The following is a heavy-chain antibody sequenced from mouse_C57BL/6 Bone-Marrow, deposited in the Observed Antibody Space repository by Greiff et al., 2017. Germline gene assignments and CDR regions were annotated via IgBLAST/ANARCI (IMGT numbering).Heavy chain of an antibody. Sequence: VHLVESGAELVKPGASVKMSCKASGYTFTTYPIEWMKQNHGKSLEWIGNFHPYNDDTKYNEKFKGKATLTVEKSSSTVYLELSRLTSDDSAVYYCARGRASGDCYAMDYWGQGTSVTVSS. D-gene: IGHD3-1*01. CDR2: FHPYNDDT. V-gene: IGHV1-47*01. CDR3: ARGRASGDCYAMDY. J-gene: IGHJ4*01. CDR1: GYTFTTYP.